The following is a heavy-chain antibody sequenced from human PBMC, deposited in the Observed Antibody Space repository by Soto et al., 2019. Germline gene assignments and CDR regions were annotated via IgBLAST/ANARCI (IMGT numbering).Heavy chain of an antibody. V-gene: IGHV3-11*05. J-gene: IGHJ6*02. D-gene: IGHD6-13*01. CDR2: ISSSSSYT. CDR1: GGTTSSSRYH. Sequence: LSLTCTVSGGTTSSSRYHRGWIRQPPGKGLEWVSYISSSSSYTNYADSVKGRFTISRDNAKNSLYLQMNSLRAEDTAMYYCARVDGYSRSWSNYYYYAMDAWGQGTTVT. CDR3: ARVDGYSRSWSNYYYYAMDA.